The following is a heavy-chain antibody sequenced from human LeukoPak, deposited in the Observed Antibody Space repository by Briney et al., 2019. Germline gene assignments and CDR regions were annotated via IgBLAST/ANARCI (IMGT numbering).Heavy chain of an antibody. CDR1: GFTFDDYG. D-gene: IGHD4-17*01. Sequence: PGGSLRLSCAASGFTFDDYGMSWVRQAPGKGLEWVSGINWNGGSTGYADSVKGRFTISRDNAKNSLYLQMNSLRAEDTALYYCARGRGDYGRWYYYYMDVWGKGTTVTVSS. V-gene: IGHV3-20*04. J-gene: IGHJ6*03. CDR2: INWNGGST. CDR3: ARGRGDYGRWYYYYMDV.